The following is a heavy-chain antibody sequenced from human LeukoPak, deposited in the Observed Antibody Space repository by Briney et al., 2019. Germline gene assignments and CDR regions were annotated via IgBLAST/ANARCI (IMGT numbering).Heavy chain of an antibody. CDR1: GFTVSSNY. J-gene: IGHJ4*02. CDR3: ARRAGAYSHPYDY. CDR2: IYSGGST. V-gene: IGHV3-53*01. D-gene: IGHD4/OR15-4a*01. Sequence: GGSLRLSCAASGFTVSSNYLSWVRQAPGKGLEWVSVIYSGGSTYYADSVKGRFTISRDNSKNTLYLQMNSLRAEDTAVYYCARRAGAYSHPYDYWGQGTLVTVSS.